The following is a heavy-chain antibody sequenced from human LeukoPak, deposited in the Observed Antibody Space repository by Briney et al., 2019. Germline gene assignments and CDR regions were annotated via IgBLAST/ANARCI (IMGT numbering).Heavy chain of an antibody. CDR3: ARDKGGRDGYREDAFDI. Sequence: GGSLRLSCAASGFTFTSSETNWGRQAPGKGREGVSYINRYGSIIYSAHSVRGRLPISRENAKNSLYLQMNSLRAEDTALYYCARDKGGRDGYREDAFDIWGKGTMVTVSS. D-gene: IGHD5-24*01. V-gene: IGHV3-48*03. J-gene: IGHJ3*02. CDR2: INRYGSII. CDR1: GFTFTSSE.